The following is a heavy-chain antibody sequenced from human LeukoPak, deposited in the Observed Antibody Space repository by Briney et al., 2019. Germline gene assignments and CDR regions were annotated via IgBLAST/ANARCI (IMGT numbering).Heavy chain of an antibody. J-gene: IGHJ4*02. D-gene: IGHD3-10*01. V-gene: IGHV4-39*01. CDR1: GGSISSSSYY. CDR3: ASLFPSFGFSFPFDY. CDR2: IYYSGST. Sequence: SETLSLTCTVSGGSISSSSYYWGWIRQPPGKGLEWIGSIYYSGSTYYNPSLKSRVTISVDTSKNQFSLKLSSVTAADTAVYYCASLFPSFGFSFPFDYWGQGTLVTVSS.